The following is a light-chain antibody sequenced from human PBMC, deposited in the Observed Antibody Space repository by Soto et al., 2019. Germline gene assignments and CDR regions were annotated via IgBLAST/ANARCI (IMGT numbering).Light chain of an antibody. CDR3: QQRSNWPLIT. CDR2: DAS. Sequence: EIVFTQSPANLSLSPGERATLSCRASQSVSSYLAWYQQKPGQAPRLLIYDASDRATGIPARFSGSGSGTDFTLTISSLEPEDFAVYYCQQRSNWPLITFGQGTRLEIK. J-gene: IGKJ5*01. V-gene: IGKV3-11*01. CDR1: QSVSSY.